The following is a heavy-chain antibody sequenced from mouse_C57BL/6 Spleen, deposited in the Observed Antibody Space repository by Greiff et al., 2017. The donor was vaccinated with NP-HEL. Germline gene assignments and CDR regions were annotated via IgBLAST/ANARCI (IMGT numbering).Heavy chain of an antibody. CDR3: ARSDGYDGGTGFDY. CDR2: IDPSDSYT. CDR1: GYTFTSYW. V-gene: IGHV1-69*01. D-gene: IGHD2-2*01. J-gene: IGHJ2*01. Sequence: QVQLQQPGAELVMPGASVKLSCKASGYTFTSYWMHWVKQRPGQGLEWIGEIDPSDSYTNYNQKFKGKSTFTVDKSSSTAYMQFSSLTSEDSAVYYCARSDGYDGGTGFDYWGQGTTLTVSS.